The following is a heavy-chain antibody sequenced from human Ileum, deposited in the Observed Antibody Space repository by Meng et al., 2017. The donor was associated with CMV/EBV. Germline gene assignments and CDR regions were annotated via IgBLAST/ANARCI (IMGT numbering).Heavy chain of an antibody. D-gene: IGHD3-10*01. CDR2: IYHAGGAT. CDR1: GFTFSTCA. Sequence: GGSLRLSCAASGFTFSTCAMSWVRQAPGRGLEWVSIIYHAGGATYYADSVKGRFTISRDDSKNTLYLQVNSLSAEDTAIYYCAKEWYGYFHHWGQGTRVT. V-gene: IGHV3-23*03. J-gene: IGHJ1*01. CDR3: AKEWYGYFHH.